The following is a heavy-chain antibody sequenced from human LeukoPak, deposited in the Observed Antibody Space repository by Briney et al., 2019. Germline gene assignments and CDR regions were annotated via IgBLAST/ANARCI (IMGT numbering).Heavy chain of an antibody. V-gene: IGHV4-59*08. Sequence: PSETLSLTCTVSGGSISSYYWSWIRQPPGKGLEWIGYIYYSGSTNHNPSLKSRVTISVDTSKNQFSLKLSSVTAADTAVYYCARQGLRYFDWSSAFDYWGQGTLVTVSS. CDR2: IYYSGST. CDR3: ARQGLRYFDWSSAFDY. CDR1: GGSISSYY. J-gene: IGHJ4*02. D-gene: IGHD3-9*01.